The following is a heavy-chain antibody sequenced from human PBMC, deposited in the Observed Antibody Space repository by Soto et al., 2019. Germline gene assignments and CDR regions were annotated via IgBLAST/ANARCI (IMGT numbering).Heavy chain of an antibody. Sequence: SETLSLTCAVSGGSFTSNNWWTWFRQPPGQGLEWIGEIYRTGSTNYNPSLKSRVTISLDKSESQFSLKVTSLTAADTAVYYCASRDPGTSVDYWGQGTLVTVSS. CDR1: GGSFTSNNW. D-gene: IGHD1-7*01. CDR3: ASRDPGTSVDY. V-gene: IGHV4-4*02. J-gene: IGHJ4*02. CDR2: IYRTGST.